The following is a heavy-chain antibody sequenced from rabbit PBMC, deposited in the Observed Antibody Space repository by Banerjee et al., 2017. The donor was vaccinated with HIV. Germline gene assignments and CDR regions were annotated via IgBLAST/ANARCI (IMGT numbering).Heavy chain of an antibody. Sequence: QEQLKESGGGLVQPGGSLKLSCKASGFDFSSYYMSWVRQAPGKGLEWIACIYTGSTSTYYASWAKGRFTISKTSSTTVTLQMTSLTAADTATYFCARDYINGYSDYVFNLWGPGTLVTVS. CDR1: GFDFSSYYM. V-gene: IGHV1S45*01. J-gene: IGHJ4*01. CDR2: IYTGSTST. CDR3: ARDYINGYSDYVFNL. D-gene: IGHD6-1*01.